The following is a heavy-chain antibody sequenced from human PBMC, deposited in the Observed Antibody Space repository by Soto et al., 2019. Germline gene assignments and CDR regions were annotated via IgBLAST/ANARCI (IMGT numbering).Heavy chain of an antibody. CDR2: MNPNSGNT. Sequence: ASVKVSCKASGYTFTGYYMHWVRQAPGQGLEWMGWMNPNSGNTDYAQKFQGRVTMTRNTSISTAYMELSSLRSEDTAVYYCTTVVYFWSGYHDYWGQGTLVTVSS. CDR3: TTVVYFWSGYHDY. CDR1: GYTFTGYY. V-gene: IGHV1-8*02. J-gene: IGHJ4*02. D-gene: IGHD3-3*01.